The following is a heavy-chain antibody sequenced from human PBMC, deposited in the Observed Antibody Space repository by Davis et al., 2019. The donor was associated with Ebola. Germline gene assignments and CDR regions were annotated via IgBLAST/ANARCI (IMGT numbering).Heavy chain of an antibody. J-gene: IGHJ4*02. CDR2: IYWDDDK. D-gene: IGHD3-10*01. V-gene: IGHV2-5*02. CDR1: GGSISGDY. Sequence: TLSLTCTVSGGSISGDYWSWIRQPPGKALEWLALIYWDDDKRYSPSLKSRLTITKDTSKNQVVLTMTNMDPVDTATYYCAQGAGSYFRYWGQGTLVTVSS. CDR3: AQGAGSYFRY.